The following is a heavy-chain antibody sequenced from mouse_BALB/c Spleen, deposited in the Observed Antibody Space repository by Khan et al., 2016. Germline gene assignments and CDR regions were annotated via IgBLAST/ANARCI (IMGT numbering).Heavy chain of an antibody. D-gene: IGHD3-3*01. Sequence: EVELVESGGGLVQPGGSRKLSCAASGFTFSSFGMHWVRQAPAKGLEWVAYIRRGSSTIYYADTVPGRFTISRDNPKHTPFLHMTSLRSADSAMYYCARKGTRNSDAMDYWGQGTAVTVSS. V-gene: IGHV5-17*02. CDR3: ARKGTRNSDAMDY. J-gene: IGHJ4*01. CDR1: GFTFSSFG. CDR2: IRRGSSTI.